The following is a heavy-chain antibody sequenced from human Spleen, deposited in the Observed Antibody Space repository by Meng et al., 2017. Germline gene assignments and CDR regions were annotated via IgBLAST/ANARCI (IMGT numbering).Heavy chain of an antibody. V-gene: IGHV1-18*01. CDR1: GYTFTSYG. J-gene: IGHJ4*02. CDR2: ISAYNGNT. CDR3: AREGYGDAYILLY. Sequence: QRVQSGAEVKKPGASVKVSCKASGYTFTSYGISWVRQAPGKGLEWMGWISAYNGNTNYAQKLQGRVTITRDTSASTAYMELSSLKSEDTAVYYCAREGYGDAYILLYWGQGTLVTVSS. D-gene: IGHD5-24*01.